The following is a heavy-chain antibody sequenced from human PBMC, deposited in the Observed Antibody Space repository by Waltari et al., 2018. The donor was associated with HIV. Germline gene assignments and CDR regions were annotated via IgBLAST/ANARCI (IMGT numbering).Heavy chain of an antibody. CDR3: ARASPEGGYLDY. Sequence: VQVVVSGGGVVQPGTSLSLSCDASGFSFSDLGMHWVRQAPGKGLEWVAVIWFDGGKKVFADSVKGRFTISRDNSKNTVELHMNSVTAEDTAVYYCARASPEGGYLDYWGQGTLVTVSS. V-gene: IGHV3-33*01. CDR2: IWFDGGKK. D-gene: IGHD2-15*01. J-gene: IGHJ4*02. CDR1: GFSFSDLG.